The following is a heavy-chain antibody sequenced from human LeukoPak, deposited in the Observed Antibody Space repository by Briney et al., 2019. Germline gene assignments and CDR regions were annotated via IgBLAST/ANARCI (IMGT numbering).Heavy chain of an antibody. J-gene: IGHJ4*02. Sequence: GGSLRLSCSASGFTFSSFVMHWVRQAPGKGLEWVAVISYDATNKYYADSVKGRFTLSRDNSKYTLYLQTNTLRDEDTAVYYCAKASSNYFYYFEYWGQGTLVTVSS. CDR2: ISYDATNK. CDR3: AKASSNYFYYFEY. V-gene: IGHV3-30*18. D-gene: IGHD2/OR15-2a*01. CDR1: GFTFSSFV.